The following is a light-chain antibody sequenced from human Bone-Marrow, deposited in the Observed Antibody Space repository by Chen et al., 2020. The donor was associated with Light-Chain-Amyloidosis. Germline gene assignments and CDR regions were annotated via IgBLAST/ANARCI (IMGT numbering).Light chain of an antibody. CDR3: QQYYSTPLT. V-gene: IGKV4-1*01. CDR1: QSVLYSSNNKNY. CDR2: WAY. J-gene: IGKJ4*01. Sequence: DIVMTQSPDSLAVSLGERATINCKSGQSVLYSSNNKNYLAWYQQKPGQPPKLLIYWAYTRESGVPDRFSGSGSGTDFTLTISSLQAEDVAVYYCQQYYSTPLTFGGVTKVEIK.